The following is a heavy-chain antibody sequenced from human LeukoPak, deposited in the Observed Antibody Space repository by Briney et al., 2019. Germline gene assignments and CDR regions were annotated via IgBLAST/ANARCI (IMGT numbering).Heavy chain of an antibody. CDR1: GGTFSSYA. CDR2: IIPIFGTA. D-gene: IGHD1-26*01. J-gene: IGHJ4*02. CDR3: ARDSSGRFDY. Sequence: SVKVSCKASGGTFSSYAISWVRQAPGQGLEWMGGIIPIFGTANYAQKLQGRVTMTTDTSTSTAYMELRSLRSDDTAVYYCARDSSGRFDYWGQGTLVTVSS. V-gene: IGHV1-69*05.